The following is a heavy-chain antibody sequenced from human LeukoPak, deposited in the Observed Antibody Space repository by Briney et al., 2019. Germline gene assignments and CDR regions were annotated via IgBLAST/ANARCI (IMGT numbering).Heavy chain of an antibody. V-gene: IGHV3-66*02. D-gene: IGHD4-17*01. CDR3: ARDQGNYGDYFDY. Sequence: GGPLRLSCAASGFTVSSNYMSWVRQAPGKGLEWVSVIYSGGSTYYADSVKGRFTISRDNSKNTLYLQMNSLRAEDTAVYYCARDQGNYGDYFDYWGQGTLVTVSS. CDR2: IYSGGST. J-gene: IGHJ4*02. CDR1: GFTVSSNY.